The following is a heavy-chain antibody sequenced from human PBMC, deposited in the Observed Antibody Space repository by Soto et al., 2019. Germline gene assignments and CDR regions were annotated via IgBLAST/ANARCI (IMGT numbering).Heavy chain of an antibody. Sequence: KASETLSLTCTVSGGSINSGDYYWTWVRQPPGKGLEWIGYIYYDGNSQHNPSLKSRVTMSIDTSKNQFSLNLSSVTAADTAVYYCARDRRWLPRGPNNWLDLWGQGTQVTAPQ. CDR2: IYYDGNS. CDR1: GGSINSGDYY. J-gene: IGHJ5*02. V-gene: IGHV4-30-4*01. D-gene: IGHD5-12*01. CDR3: ARDRRWLPRGPNNWLDL.